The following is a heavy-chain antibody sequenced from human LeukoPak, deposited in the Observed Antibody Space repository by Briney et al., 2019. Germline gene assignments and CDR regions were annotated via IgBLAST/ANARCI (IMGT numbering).Heavy chain of an antibody. J-gene: IGHJ4*02. Sequence: PGRSLRLFCAASGFTFSSYGMHWVRQAPDKGLEWVAAIWYDGSNKYYADSVKGRFTISRDNSKNTLYLQMNSLRAEDTAVYYCAKNAGAITLPFDSWGQGTLVTVSS. CDR3: AKNAGAITLPFDS. CDR2: IWYDGSNK. V-gene: IGHV3-33*06. CDR1: GFTFSSYG. D-gene: IGHD3-16*01.